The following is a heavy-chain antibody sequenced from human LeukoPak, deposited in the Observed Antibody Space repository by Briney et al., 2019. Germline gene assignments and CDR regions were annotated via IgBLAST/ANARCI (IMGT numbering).Heavy chain of an antibody. V-gene: IGHV4-39*01. CDR1: GDSISSSSYY. CDR3: ARHGVAVAGNFDY. CDR2: TFYSGSS. J-gene: IGHJ4*02. Sequence: SETLSLTCTVSGDSISSSSYYWDWIRQPPGKGLEWIGSTFYSGSSYYNPSLKSRVTISVDTSKNQFSLKLSSVTAADTAVYYCARHGVAVAGNFDYWGQGTLVTVSS. D-gene: IGHD6-19*01.